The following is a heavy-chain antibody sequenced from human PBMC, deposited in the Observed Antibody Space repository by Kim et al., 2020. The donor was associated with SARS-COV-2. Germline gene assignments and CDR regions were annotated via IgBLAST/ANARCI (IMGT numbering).Heavy chain of an antibody. CDR2: ISYDGSNK. CDR1: GFTFSSYG. J-gene: IGHJ3*02. V-gene: IGHV3-30*18. Sequence: GGSLRLSCAASGFTFSSYGMHWVRQAPGKGLEWVAVISYDGSNKYYADSVKGRFTISRDNSKNTLYLQMNSLRAEDTAVYYCAKATAYDSSGYSDAFDIWGQGTMVTVSS. D-gene: IGHD3-22*01. CDR3: AKATAYDSSGYSDAFDI.